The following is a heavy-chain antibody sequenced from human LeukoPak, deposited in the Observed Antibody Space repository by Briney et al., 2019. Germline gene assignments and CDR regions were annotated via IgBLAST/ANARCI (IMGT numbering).Heavy chain of an antibody. CDR3: ARLREDFWSGYRYPYWYFDL. Sequence: SETLSLTCTVSDGSISGYYWSWIRQPPGKGLEWIGYIYYSGSTNYNPSLKSRVTISVDTSKNQFSLKLSSVTAADTAVYYCARLREDFWSGYRYPYWYFDLWGRGTLVTVSS. J-gene: IGHJ2*01. CDR1: DGSISGYY. CDR2: IYYSGST. V-gene: IGHV4-59*12. D-gene: IGHD3-3*01.